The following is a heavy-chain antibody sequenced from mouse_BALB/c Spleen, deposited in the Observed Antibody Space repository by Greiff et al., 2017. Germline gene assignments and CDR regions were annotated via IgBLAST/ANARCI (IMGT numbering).Heavy chain of an antibody. CDR3: ARYYRYDEGYAMDY. D-gene: IGHD2-14*01. J-gene: IGHJ4*01. V-gene: IGHV5-9-4*01. Sequence: EVQLVESGGGLVKPGGSLKLSCAASGFTFSSYAMSWVRQSPEKRLEWVAEISSGGSYTYYPDTVTGRFTISRDNAKNTLYLEMSSLRSEDTAMYYCARYYRYDEGYAMDYWGQGTSVTVSS. CDR2: ISSGGSYT. CDR1: GFTFSSYA.